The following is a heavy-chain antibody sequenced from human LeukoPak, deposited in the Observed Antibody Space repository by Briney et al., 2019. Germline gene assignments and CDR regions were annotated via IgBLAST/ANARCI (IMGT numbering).Heavy chain of an antibody. CDR1: GGSISSGGYY. CDR2: IYYSGST. V-gene: IGHV4-31*03. Sequence: PSQTLSLTCTVSGGSISSGGYYWSWIRQHPGKGLEWIGYIYYSGSTYYNPSLKSRVTISVDTSKNQFSLKLSSVTAADTAVYCCARVNDIVAVPAAAIDAFDIWGQGTTVTVSS. D-gene: IGHD2-2*01. J-gene: IGHJ3*02. CDR3: ARVNDIVAVPAAAIDAFDI.